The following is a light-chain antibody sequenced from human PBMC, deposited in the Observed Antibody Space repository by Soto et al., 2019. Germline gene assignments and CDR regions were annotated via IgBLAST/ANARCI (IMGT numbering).Light chain of an antibody. V-gene: IGKV3-15*01. CDR3: QQRSSWPLT. J-gene: IGKJ4*01. Sequence: EIVMTQSPATLSVSPGERATLSCRASQSVFSSLAWYQQRPGQAPRLLIYGSATRATGIPDRFSGSGSGTEFTLTISSLEPEDFAVYHCQQRSSWPLTFGGGAKVEI. CDR1: QSVFSS. CDR2: GSA.